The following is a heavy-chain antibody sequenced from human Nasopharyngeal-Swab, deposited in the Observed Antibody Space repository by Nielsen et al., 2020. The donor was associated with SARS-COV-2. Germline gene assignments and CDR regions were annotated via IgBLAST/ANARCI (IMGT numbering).Heavy chain of an antibody. J-gene: IGHJ4*02. CDR2: ISWNSGSI. CDR3: AKDDNAAVVGPLGY. D-gene: IGHD6-19*01. Sequence: SLKISCAASGFTFDDYAMHWVRQAPGKGPEWVSGISWNSGSIGYADSVKGRFTISRDNAKNSLYLQMNSLRAEDTALYYCAKDDNAAVVGPLGYWGQGTLVTVSS. V-gene: IGHV3-9*01. CDR1: GFTFDDYA.